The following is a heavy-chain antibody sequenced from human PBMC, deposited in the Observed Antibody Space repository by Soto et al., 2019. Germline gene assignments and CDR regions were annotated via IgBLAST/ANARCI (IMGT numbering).Heavy chain of an antibody. V-gene: IGHV3-30*03. CDR3: ATPWRSGGELPYYAMDV. CDR2: ISYDGSNR. CDR1: GFTFSSYG. J-gene: IGHJ6*02. Sequence: VQLVESGGGVVQPGRSLRLSCEASGFTFSSYGMHWVRQAPGKGLDWVAVISYDGSNRYYADSVKGRFTISRDNSKSTLFLQMNSLRAEDTAVYYCATPWRSGGELPYYAMDVWGQGTTVTVSS. D-gene: IGHD1-26*01.